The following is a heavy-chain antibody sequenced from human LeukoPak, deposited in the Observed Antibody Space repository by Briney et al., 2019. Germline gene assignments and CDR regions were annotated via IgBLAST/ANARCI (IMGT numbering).Heavy chain of an antibody. J-gene: IGHJ5*02. CDR3: ARTGQYQLLYWFDP. V-gene: IGHV1-2*02. CDR2: INPNSGGT. Sequence: ASVKVSCKASGYTFTGYYMHWVRQAPGQGLEWMGWINPNSGGTNYAQKFQGGVTMTRDTSISTAYMELSRLRSDDTAVYYCARTGQYQLLYWFDPWGQGTLVAVSS. CDR1: GYTFTGYY. D-gene: IGHD2-2*01.